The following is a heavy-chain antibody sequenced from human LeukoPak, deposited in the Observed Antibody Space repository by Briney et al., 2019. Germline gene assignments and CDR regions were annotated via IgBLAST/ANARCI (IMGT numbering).Heavy chain of an antibody. J-gene: IGHJ5*02. CDR2: IKRDGSQK. CDR1: GFIFSSNW. Sequence: GGSLRLSCAAPGFIFSSNWMGWVRQAPGKGLEWVAHIKRDGSQKYYLDSVKGRFTISRDNAKNSLYLQMNSLRVEDTAVYYCARLGLEVGGPNWFDPWGQGTLVTVSS. V-gene: IGHV3-7*01. CDR3: ARLGLEVGGPNWFDP. D-gene: IGHD1-1*01.